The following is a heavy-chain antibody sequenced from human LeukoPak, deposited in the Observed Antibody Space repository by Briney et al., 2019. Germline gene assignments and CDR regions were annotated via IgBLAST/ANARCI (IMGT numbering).Heavy chain of an antibody. D-gene: IGHD6-13*01. CDR2: ISGNGGST. V-gene: IGHV3-64*01. CDR1: GLTFSSYA. CDR3: ARESGYTYGA. Sequence: GGSLRLSCAASGLTFSSYAMYWVRQAPGRGLEYLSVISGNGGSTYYANSVKGRFTISGDNSKNMLYLQMGSLRPEDTAVYYCARESGYTYGAWGQGTLVTVSS. J-gene: IGHJ4*02.